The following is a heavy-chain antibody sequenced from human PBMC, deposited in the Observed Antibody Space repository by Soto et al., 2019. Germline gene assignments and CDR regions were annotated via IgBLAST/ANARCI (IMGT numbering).Heavy chain of an antibody. J-gene: IGHJ3*01. CDR2: ISHSGTS. D-gene: IGHD5-12*01. V-gene: IGHV4-4*02. CDR3: ARVVLTNTRCAFDA. CDR1: GGSISSSHW. Sequence: QVQLQESGPGLVKPSGTLSLTCAVSGGSISSSHWWTWVRHSPEKGLEYSGEISHSGTSNSNPSLKSRVTPSVDKYKNYFFLTLTAVTAAETAVYYCARVVLTNTRCAFDAWGQGTLVIVSS.